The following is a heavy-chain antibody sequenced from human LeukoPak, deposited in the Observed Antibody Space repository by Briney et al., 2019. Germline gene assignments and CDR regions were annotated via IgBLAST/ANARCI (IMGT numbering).Heavy chain of an antibody. V-gene: IGHV4-34*01. Sequence: SETLSLTCAVYGGSFSGYYWSWTRQPPGKGLEWIGEINHSGSTNYNPSIKSRVTISVDTSKNRFSLNLTSVTAADTAVYYCARLYIGGYSGSTNYNWYDPWGQGTLVTVSS. D-gene: IGHD6-13*01. CDR1: GGSFSGYY. CDR2: INHSGST. CDR3: ARLYIGGYSGSTNYNWYDP. J-gene: IGHJ5*02.